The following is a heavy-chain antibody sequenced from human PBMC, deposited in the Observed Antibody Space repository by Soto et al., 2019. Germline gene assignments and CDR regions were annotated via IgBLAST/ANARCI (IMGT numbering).Heavy chain of an antibody. J-gene: IGHJ6*02. V-gene: IGHV3-21*01. CDR3: ARQGNSIKYYTMDV. CDR1: GFTFNTYS. D-gene: IGHD3-22*01. CDR2: ISSSSSSTYI. Sequence: EVQLVESGGGLVKPGGSLRLSCAASGFTFNTYSMNWARQAPGKGLEWVSSISSSSSSTYIYYADSVKGRFTISRDNAKNSLYLQMNSLRPEDTAVYYCARQGNSIKYYTMDVWGQGTTVTVSS.